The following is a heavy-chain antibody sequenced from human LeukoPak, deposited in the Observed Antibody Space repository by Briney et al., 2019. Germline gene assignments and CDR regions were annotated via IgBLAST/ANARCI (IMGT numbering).Heavy chain of an antibody. CDR3: ASIFITFGGVIVFDY. Sequence: GGSLRLSCAASGFTFSSYSMNWVRQAPGKGLEWVSSISSSSSYIYYADSVKGRFTISRDNAKNSLYLQMNSLRAEDTAVYYCASIFITFGGVIVFDYWGQGTLVTGSS. J-gene: IGHJ4*01. CDR2: ISSSSSYI. CDR1: GFTFSSYS. V-gene: IGHV3-21*01. D-gene: IGHD3-16*02.